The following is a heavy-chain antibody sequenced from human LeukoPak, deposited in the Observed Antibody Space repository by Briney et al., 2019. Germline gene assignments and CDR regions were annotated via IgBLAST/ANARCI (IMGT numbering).Heavy chain of an antibody. V-gene: IGHV3-21*03. CDR1: GFTFSTYS. CDR2: ISSSSRYI. D-gene: IGHD1-14*01. J-gene: IGHJ4*02. CDR3: TRGGSGKVSFAAGTLDY. Sequence: GGSLRLSCAASGFTFSTYSMNWVRQAPGKGLEWVSSISSSSRYIYYADSVKGRFTISRDNAKNSLYLQMNSLKTEDTALYYCTRGGSGKVSFAAGTLDYWGQGTLVTVSS.